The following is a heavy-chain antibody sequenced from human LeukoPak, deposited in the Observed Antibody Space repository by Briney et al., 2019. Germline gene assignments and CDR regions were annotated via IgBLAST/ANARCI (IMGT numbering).Heavy chain of an antibody. CDR1: GYTFTGYY. V-gene: IGHV1-2*02. Sequence: ASVKVSSKTSGYTFTGYYMHWVRQAPGQGLEWMGWISPNSGGTNYAQKFQGRVTMTRDTSISTAYMELTRLRSDDTAGYYCARYSSGWYFDLWGRGTLVTVSS. CDR2: ISPNSGGT. J-gene: IGHJ2*01. CDR3: ARYSSGWYFDL. D-gene: IGHD6-19*01.